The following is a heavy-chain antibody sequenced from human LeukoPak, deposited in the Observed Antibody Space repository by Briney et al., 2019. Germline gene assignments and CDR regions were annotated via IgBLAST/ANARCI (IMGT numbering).Heavy chain of an antibody. J-gene: IGHJ4*02. CDR3: AKVYGSGSYYNFDY. Sequence: HPGGSLRLSCAASGFTFSTYAMTWVRQAPGKGLVWVSGITGGGGSTYYADSVKGRFTISRDNSKNTLYLQMNSLGAEDTAVYYCAKVYGSGSYYNFDYWGQGTLVTVSS. V-gene: IGHV3-23*01. CDR2: ITGGGGST. CDR1: GFTFSTYA. D-gene: IGHD3-10*01.